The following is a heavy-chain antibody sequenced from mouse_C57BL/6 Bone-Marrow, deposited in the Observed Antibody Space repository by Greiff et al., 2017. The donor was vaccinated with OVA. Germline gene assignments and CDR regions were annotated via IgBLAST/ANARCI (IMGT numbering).Heavy chain of an antibody. V-gene: IGHV5-6*01. D-gene: IGHD1-1*01. CDR2: ISSGGSYT. J-gene: IGHJ2*01. CDR3: ARHGDYGSFFDY. CDR1: GFTFSSYG. Sequence: EVQVVESGGDLVKPGGSLKLSCAASGFTFSSYGMSWVRQTPDKRLEWVATISSGGSYTYYPDSVKGRFTISRDNAKNTLYLHMSSLKSEDTAMYYCARHGDYGSFFDYWGQGTTLTVSS.